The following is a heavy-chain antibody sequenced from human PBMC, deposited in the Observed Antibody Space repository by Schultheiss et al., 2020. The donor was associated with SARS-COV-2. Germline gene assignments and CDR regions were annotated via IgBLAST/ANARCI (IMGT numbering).Heavy chain of an antibody. V-gene: IGHV4-59*05. CDR1: GFTFSSYSMN. J-gene: IGHJ6*02. Sequence: ESLKISCAASGFTFSSYSMNWVRQAPGKGLEWIGSIYYSGSTYYNPSLKSRVTISVDTSKNQFSLKLSSVTAADTAVYYCARLYCSSTSCYPYYYYYYGMDVWGQGTTVTVSS. D-gene: IGHD2-2*01. CDR2: IYYSGST. CDR3: ARLYCSSTSCYPYYYYYYGMDV.